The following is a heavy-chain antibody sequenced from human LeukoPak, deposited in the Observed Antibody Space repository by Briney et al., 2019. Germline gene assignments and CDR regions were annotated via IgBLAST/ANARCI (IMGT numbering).Heavy chain of an antibody. CDR2: INQDGSGK. D-gene: IGHD3-10*01. J-gene: IGHJ4*02. CDR1: GFTFSNYW. V-gene: IGHV3-7*01. Sequence: PGESLRLSCAASGFTFSNYWMTWVRQSPGKGLEWLAIINQDGSGKYYVDSVKGRFTISRDNAKNLLYLQVSSLRAEDTAVYYCARGGHRQKEFWGQGTLVTVSS. CDR3: ARGGHRQKEF.